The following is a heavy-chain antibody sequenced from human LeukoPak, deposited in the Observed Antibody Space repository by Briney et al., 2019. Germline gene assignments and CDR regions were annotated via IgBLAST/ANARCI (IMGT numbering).Heavy chain of an antibody. CDR3: ARRIAAASGGGFDY. CDR2: VNAVGST. Sequence: SETLSLTCAVSGGSLSGYYWNWIRQTPGKGLEWIGYVNAVGSTKYNPSLSSRLTISVDKSKNQFSLKLNSVTAADSAVYFCARRIAAASGGGFDYWGQGTLVAVSS. D-gene: IGHD6-13*01. V-gene: IGHV4-4*08. CDR1: GGSLSGYY. J-gene: IGHJ4*02.